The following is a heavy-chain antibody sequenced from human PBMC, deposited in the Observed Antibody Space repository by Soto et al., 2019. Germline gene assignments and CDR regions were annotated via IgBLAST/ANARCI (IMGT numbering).Heavy chain of an antibody. Sequence: QVQLVQSGAEVKNPGSSVKVSCQTSGGTFNSYLIDWVRQAPGQGLEWMGGIIPAFGTAKYAQKFQGRVTITAEKSTTTAYMELRTLTSDDTAVYYCARGLDQPPVGLYFDTWGQGTLVTVSS. V-gene: IGHV1-69*06. J-gene: IGHJ4*02. CDR3: ARGLDQPPVGLYFDT. CDR1: GGTFNSYL. D-gene: IGHD2-2*01. CDR2: IIPAFGTA.